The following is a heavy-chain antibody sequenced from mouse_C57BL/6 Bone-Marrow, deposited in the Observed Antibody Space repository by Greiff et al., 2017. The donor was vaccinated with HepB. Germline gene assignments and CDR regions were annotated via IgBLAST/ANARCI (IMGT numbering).Heavy chain of an antibody. J-gene: IGHJ2*01. CDR2: IYPGNSDT. V-gene: IGHV1-5*01. CDR1: GYTFTSYW. CDR3: TRRGKLNWDPYYFDY. D-gene: IGHD4-1*01. Sequence: EVQLQQSGTVLARPGASVKMSCKTSGYTFTSYWMHWVKQRPGQGLEWIGAIYPGNSDTSYNQKFKGKAKLTAVTSASTAYMELSSLTNEDSAVYYCTRRGKLNWDPYYFDYWGQGTTLTVSS.